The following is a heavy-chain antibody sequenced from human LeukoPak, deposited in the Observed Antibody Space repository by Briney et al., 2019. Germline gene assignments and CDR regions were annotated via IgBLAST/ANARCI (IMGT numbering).Heavy chain of an antibody. V-gene: IGHV3-23*01. J-gene: IGHJ4*02. Sequence: GGSLRLSCAASGFTFSNYWMSWVRQAPGKGLEWVSGISGSGDNTYYADSVKGRFTISRDNSKNTLYVQVNSLGTEDTAAYYCAKGSYYDSSGSFYFDYWGQGTLVTVSS. D-gene: IGHD3-22*01. CDR1: GFTFSNYW. CDR2: ISGSGDNT. CDR3: AKGSYYDSSGSFYFDY.